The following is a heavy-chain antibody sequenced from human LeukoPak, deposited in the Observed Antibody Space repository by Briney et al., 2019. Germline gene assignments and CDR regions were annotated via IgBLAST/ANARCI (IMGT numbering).Heavy chain of an antibody. Sequence: PGGSLRLSCAASGFTFSDYYMSWIRKAPGKGLKGVSYISSNSIYTNYADSVKGRFTISRDNAKNSLYLQMNSLRADDTAVYYCAREAAAGTGGYYSDYWGQGALVTVSS. D-gene: IGHD6-13*01. CDR1: GFTFSDYY. CDR3: AREAAAGTGGYYSDY. V-gene: IGHV3-11*06. J-gene: IGHJ4*02. CDR2: ISSNSIYT.